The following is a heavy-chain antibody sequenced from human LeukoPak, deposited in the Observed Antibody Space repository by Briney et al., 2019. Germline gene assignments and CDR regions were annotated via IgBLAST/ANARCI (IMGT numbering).Heavy chain of an antibody. CDR3: AKESSGGWYFDY. D-gene: IGHD6-19*01. CDR1: GFSFSSNV. Sequence: GGSRRLSCAASGFSFSSNVMIWVRQAPGKGLEWVSSIPASGGSTYYADSVKGRFTISRDNSKNSLYLQMNSLRAEDTAVYYCAKESSGGWYFDYWGQGTLVTVSS. V-gene: IGHV3-23*01. J-gene: IGHJ4*02. CDR2: IPASGGST.